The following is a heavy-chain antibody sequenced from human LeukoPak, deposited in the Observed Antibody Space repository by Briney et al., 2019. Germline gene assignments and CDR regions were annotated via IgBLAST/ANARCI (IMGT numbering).Heavy chain of an antibody. Sequence: GASVKVSCKASGYTFTNYGISWVRQAPGQGLEWMGGIIPIFGTANYAQKFQGRVTITTDESTSTAYMELSSLRSEDTAVYYCARDLGGGTVTSWGQGTMVTVSS. CDR2: IIPIFGTA. CDR1: GYTFTNYG. V-gene: IGHV1-69*05. D-gene: IGHD4-11*01. J-gene: IGHJ3*01. CDR3: ARDLGGGTVTS.